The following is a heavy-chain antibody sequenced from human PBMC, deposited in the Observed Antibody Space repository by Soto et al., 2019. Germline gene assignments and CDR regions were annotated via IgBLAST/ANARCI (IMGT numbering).Heavy chain of an antibody. CDR3: ARGPSYDSSGYYEDWYFDL. D-gene: IGHD3-22*01. CDR2: ISAYNGNT. J-gene: IGHJ2*01. V-gene: IGHV1-18*01. Sequence: VASVKVSCKVSGYTFTSYGISWVRQAPGQGLEWMGWISAYNGNTNYAQKLQGRDTMTTDTSTSTAYMELRSLRSDDTAVYYCARGPSYDSSGYYEDWYFDLWGRGTLVTVSS. CDR1: GYTFTSYG.